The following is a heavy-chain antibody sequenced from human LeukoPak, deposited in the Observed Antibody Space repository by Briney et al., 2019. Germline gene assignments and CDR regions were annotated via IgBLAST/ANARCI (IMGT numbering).Heavy chain of an antibody. CDR2: ISHSGST. CDR1: GASFSGYY. D-gene: IGHD3-16*02. V-gene: IGHV4-34*01. CDR3: ARVYGGVWGSSRYWYNWFDP. Sequence: SETLSLTCAVSGASFSGYYWNWIRQPPGKGLEWIGAISHSGSTNYNPSLKSRVTISVDASNKQFSLKLSSVTAADTAVYYCARVYGGVWGSSRYWYNWFDPWGQGTLVTVSS. J-gene: IGHJ5*02.